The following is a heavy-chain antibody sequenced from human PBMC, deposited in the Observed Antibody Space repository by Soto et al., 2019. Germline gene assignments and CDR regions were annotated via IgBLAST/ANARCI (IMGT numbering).Heavy chain of an antibody. CDR2: ISGSGDST. CDR1: GFTFSSYA. D-gene: IGHD3-10*01. Sequence: GGSLRLSCAASGFTFSSYAMSWVRQAPGKGLEWVSGISGSGDSTYYADSVKGRFTISRDNSKNTLYLQMNSLRAEDTAVYYCARERKPWGSGIDPPTMGVWGQGTTVTVSS. V-gene: IGHV3-23*01. J-gene: IGHJ6*02. CDR3: ARERKPWGSGIDPPTMGV.